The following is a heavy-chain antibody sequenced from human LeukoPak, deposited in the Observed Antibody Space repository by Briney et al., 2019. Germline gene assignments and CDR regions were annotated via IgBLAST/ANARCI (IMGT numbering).Heavy chain of an antibody. Sequence: ASVTVSCKASGYTFTGYYMHWVRQAPGQGLEWMGWINPNSGGTNYAQKFQDRVTMTRDTSISTAYMELSRLRSDDTAVYYCARGAWIQGPHDYWGQGTLVTVSS. J-gene: IGHJ4*02. CDR2: INPNSGGT. CDR1: GYTFTGYY. V-gene: IGHV1-2*02. D-gene: IGHD5-18*01. CDR3: ARGAWIQGPHDY.